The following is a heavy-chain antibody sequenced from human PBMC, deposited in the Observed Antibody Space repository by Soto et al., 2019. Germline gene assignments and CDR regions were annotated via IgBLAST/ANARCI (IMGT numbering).Heavy chain of an antibody. D-gene: IGHD5-18*01. CDR3: ARDGTPDGYSYGIDY. CDR2: IYYSGST. Sequence: SETLSLTCTVSGGSISSYYWSWIRKPPGKGLEWIGYIYYSGSTNYNPSLKSRVTISVDTSKNQFSLKLSSVTAADTAVYYCARDGTPDGYSYGIDYWGQGTLVTV. V-gene: IGHV4-59*01. CDR1: GGSISSYY. J-gene: IGHJ4*02.